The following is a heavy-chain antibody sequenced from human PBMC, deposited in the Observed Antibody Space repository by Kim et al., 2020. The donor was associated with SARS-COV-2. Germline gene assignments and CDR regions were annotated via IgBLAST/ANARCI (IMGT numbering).Heavy chain of an antibody. J-gene: IGHJ4*02. CDR1: GFAFSNYA. Sequence: GGSLRLSCAASGFAFSNYAMSWVRQAPGKGLEWVSAMSGMSGSGDTTYYADSVKGRFTVSSDNSKNTLYLQLNSLRAEDTAIYYCTNGGVDTNYHYFDYWGQGTLVTVSS. D-gene: IGHD3-3*01. CDR3: TNGGVDTNYHYFDY. V-gene: IGHV3-23*01. CDR2: MSGMSGSGDTT.